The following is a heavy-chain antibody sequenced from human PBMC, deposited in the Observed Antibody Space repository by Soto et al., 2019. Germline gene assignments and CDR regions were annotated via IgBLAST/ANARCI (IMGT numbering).Heavy chain of an antibody. Sequence: GESLKISCKGSGYSFTSYWIGWVRQMPGKGLEWMGIIYPGDSDTRYSPSFQGQVTIPADKSISTAYLQWSSLKASDTAMYYCARSEQQLVNGYYYYGMDGWGQGNTVTVSS. CDR3: ARSEQQLVNGYYYYGMDG. V-gene: IGHV5-51*01. CDR2: IYPGDSDT. D-gene: IGHD6-13*01. J-gene: IGHJ6*02. CDR1: GYSFTSYW.